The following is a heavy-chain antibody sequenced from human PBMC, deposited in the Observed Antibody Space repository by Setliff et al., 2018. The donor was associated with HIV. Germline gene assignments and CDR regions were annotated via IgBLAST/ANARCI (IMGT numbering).Heavy chain of an antibody. CDR1: GYSFSDYY. CDR2: INPNSGGT. V-gene: IGHV1-2*02. CDR3: ASGKGVRGVIIRGGLDV. Sequence: ASVKVSCKASGYSFSDYYIHWVRQAPGQGLEWMGWINPNSGGTGYAQKFKDRFIMTRDTSISTAYMELSSLTSEDTAVYYCASGKGVRGVIIRGGLDVWGKGTTVTVSS. J-gene: IGHJ6*04. D-gene: IGHD3-10*01.